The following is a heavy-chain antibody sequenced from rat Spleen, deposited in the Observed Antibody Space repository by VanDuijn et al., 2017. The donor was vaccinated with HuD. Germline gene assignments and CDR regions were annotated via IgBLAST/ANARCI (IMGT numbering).Heavy chain of an antibody. J-gene: IGHJ3*01. CDR1: GFTYSNYV. D-gene: IGHD4-6*01. CDR3: ARLGNLGVGNWFAY. CDR2: ISTGGGNT. Sequence: EVQLVESDGGLVQPGRSLKLSCAASGFTYSNYVMAWVRQAPTKGLEWVASISTGGGNTYYRDSVKGRFTISRDNAKNTLYLQMDSLRSEDSATYYCARLGNLGVGNWFAYWGQGTLVTVSS. V-gene: IGHV5S13*01.